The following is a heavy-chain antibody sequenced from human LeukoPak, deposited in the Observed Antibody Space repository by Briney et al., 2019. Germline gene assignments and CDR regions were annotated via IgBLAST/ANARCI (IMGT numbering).Heavy chain of an antibody. CDR1: GFTFSSYE. V-gene: IGHV3-48*03. Sequence: GGSLRLSRAASGFTFSSYEMNWVRQAPGKGLEWVSYISSSGSTIYYADSVKGRFTISRDNAKNSLYLQMNSLRAEDTAVYYCARDGGYSYGYFPDAFDIWGQGTMVTVSS. D-gene: IGHD5-18*01. CDR3: ARDGGYSYGYFPDAFDI. J-gene: IGHJ3*02. CDR2: ISSSGSTI.